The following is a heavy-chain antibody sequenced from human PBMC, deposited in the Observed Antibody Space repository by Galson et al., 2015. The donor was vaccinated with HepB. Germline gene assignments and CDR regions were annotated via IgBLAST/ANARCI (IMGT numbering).Heavy chain of an antibody. V-gene: IGHV3-23*01. D-gene: IGHD2-15*01. Sequence: LRLSCAASGFTFSSYDMSWVRQAPGKGLAWVSGISSSGDRKYYADSVKGRFTISRDNSKGTLYLQMNGLRVEDTAIYYCSPRPAIMLVVVPPDWGQGTLVTVSS. CDR3: SPRPAIMLVVVPPD. CDR2: ISSSGDRK. CDR1: GFTFSSYD. J-gene: IGHJ4*02.